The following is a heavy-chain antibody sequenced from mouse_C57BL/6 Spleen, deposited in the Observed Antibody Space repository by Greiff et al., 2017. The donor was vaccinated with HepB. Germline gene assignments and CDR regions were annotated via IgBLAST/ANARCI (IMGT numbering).Heavy chain of an antibody. V-gene: IGHV1-82*01. D-gene: IGHD2-3*01. CDR1: GYAFSSSW. CDR2: IYPGDGDT. J-gene: IGHJ2*01. CDR3: ARRKLYDGLDY. Sequence: QVQLQQSGPELVKPGASVKISCKASGYAFSSSWMNWVKQRPGKGLEWIGRIYPGDGDTNYNGKFKGKATLTADKSSSTAYMQLSSLTSEDSAVYFCARRKLYDGLDYWGQVTTLTVSS.